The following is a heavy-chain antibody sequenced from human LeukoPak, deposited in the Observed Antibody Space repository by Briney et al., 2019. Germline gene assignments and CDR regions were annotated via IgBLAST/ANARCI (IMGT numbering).Heavy chain of an antibody. J-gene: IGHJ4*02. D-gene: IGHD3-22*01. CDR1: GFTFSSHA. V-gene: IGHV3-23*01. CDR2: ISGSGGST. CDR3: ATIPITMIVVVSSGY. Sequence: GGSLRLSCAGSGFTFSSHALSWVRQAPGKGLEWVSAISGSGGSTYYADSVKGRFTISRDNSKNTLYLQMNSLRAEDTAVYYCATIPITMIVVVSSGYWGQGTLVTVSS.